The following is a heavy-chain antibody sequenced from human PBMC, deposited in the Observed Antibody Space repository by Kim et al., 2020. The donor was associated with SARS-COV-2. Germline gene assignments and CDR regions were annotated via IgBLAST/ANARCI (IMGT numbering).Heavy chain of an antibody. CDR1: GGSFSGYY. J-gene: IGHJ5*02. V-gene: IGHV4-34*01. CDR2: INHSGST. CDR3: ARGRPVTIFGVVIRKNWFDP. Sequence: SETLSLTCAVYGGSFSGYYWSWIRQPPGKGLEWIGEINHSGSTNYNPSLKSRVTISVDTSKNQFSLKLSSVTAADTAVYYCARGRPVTIFGVVIRKNWFDPWGQGTLVTVSS. D-gene: IGHD3-3*01.